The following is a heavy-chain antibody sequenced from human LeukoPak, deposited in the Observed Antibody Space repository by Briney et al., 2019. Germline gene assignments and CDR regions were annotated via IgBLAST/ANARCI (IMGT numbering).Heavy chain of an antibody. CDR3: AKSMTYYYDSSGYYWENYYGMDV. J-gene: IGHJ6*02. D-gene: IGHD3-22*01. Sequence: PGGSLRLSCAASGFTFRSYAMSWVRQAPGKGLEWVSAISGSGGSTYYAVSVKGRFTISRDNSKNTLYLQMNSLRAEDTAVYYCAKSMTYYYDSSGYYWENYYGMDVWGQGTTVTVSS. V-gene: IGHV3-23*01. CDR1: GFTFRSYA. CDR2: ISGSGGST.